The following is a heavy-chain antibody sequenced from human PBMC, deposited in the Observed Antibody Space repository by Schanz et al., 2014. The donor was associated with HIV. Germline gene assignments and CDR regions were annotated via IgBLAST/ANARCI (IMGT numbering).Heavy chain of an antibody. Sequence: EVQLLEAGGGLVQPGGSLRLSCAAAGFSFSSYAMSWVRQAPRKGLEWVSGISVSGRSTYYADSVKGRFTISRDNAKNMLYLQMNSLRAEDTAVYYCVLPSAKIVGGLGEHYFDHWGQGTLVTVSS. CDR2: ISVSGRST. CDR3: VLPSAKIVGGLGEHYFDH. V-gene: IGHV3-23*01. J-gene: IGHJ4*02. CDR1: GFSFSSYA. D-gene: IGHD1-26*01.